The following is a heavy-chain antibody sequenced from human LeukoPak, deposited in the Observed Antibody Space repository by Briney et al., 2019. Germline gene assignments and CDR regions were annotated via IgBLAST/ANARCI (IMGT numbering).Heavy chain of an antibody. J-gene: IGHJ5*02. V-gene: IGHV3-21*01. CDR2: ISSSSSYI. CDR3: ARGQQLFWFDP. Sequence: GGSLRLSCAASGFTFSSYSMNWVRQAPGKGLEWVSSISSSSSYIYYADSVKGRFTISRDNAKNSLYLQMNSLRAEDTAVYYCARGQQLFWFDPWGQGTLVTVSS. CDR1: GFTFSSYS. D-gene: IGHD6-13*01.